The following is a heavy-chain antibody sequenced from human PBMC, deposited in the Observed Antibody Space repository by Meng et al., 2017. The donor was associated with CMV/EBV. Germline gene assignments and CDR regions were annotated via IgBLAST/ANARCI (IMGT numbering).Heavy chain of an antibody. V-gene: IGHV1-46*01. CDR2: INPNGAST. CDR1: GYTFSNYY. Sequence: ASVKVSCKASGYTFSNYYIHLIRQAPGQGLEWMGIINPNGASTTYAQKFQGRVTMTSDTSTGTVFMELSSLRFDDTAVYYCARDRGPRTTLFGVVMPDAMDVWGQGTTVTVSS. CDR3: ARDRGPRTTLFGVVMPDAMDV. J-gene: IGHJ6*02. D-gene: IGHD3-3*01.